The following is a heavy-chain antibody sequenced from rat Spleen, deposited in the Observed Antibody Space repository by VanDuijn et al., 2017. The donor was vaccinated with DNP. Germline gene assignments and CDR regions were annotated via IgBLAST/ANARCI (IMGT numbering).Heavy chain of an antibody. J-gene: IGHJ2*01. CDR3: AAQTTAPSVFITPYSESYY. V-gene: IGHV2-4*01. D-gene: IGHD1-1*01. CDR1: GFSLTNYG. Sequence: QVQLKESGPGLVQPSRTLSLTCSVSGFSLTNYGVSWVRQPPGKGLEWIAAIWGGGNTDYHSSLKSRLSISRDTSKSQVFLKMHGLQTEDSATYYCAAQTTAPSVFITPYSESYY. CDR2: IWGGGNT.